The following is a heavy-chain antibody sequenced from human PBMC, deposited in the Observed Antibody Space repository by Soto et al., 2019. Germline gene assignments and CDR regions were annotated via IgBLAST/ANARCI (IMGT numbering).Heavy chain of an antibody. CDR2: IGGRGGST. CDR3: AKQGDYDFWSSSNNWLDP. V-gene: IGHV3-23*01. Sequence: PGGSLRLSCPASGFSFSSYSISCVRQPPGKGREWVSSIGGRGGSTYYTNSVKGRFTISRDNSKNTVYLQMNSLRVEDTAVYYCAKQGDYDFWSSSNNWLDPWGQGTLVTVSS. CDR1: GFSFSSYS. D-gene: IGHD3-3*01. J-gene: IGHJ5*02.